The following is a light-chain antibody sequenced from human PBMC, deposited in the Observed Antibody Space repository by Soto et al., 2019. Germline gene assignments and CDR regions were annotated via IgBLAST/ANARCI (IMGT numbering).Light chain of an antibody. CDR3: QQYGSSRWT. V-gene: IGKV3-20*01. CDR1: QSVSSTY. CDR2: AAS. J-gene: IGKJ1*01. Sequence: EIVLTQSPDTLSLFPGERATLSCRASQSVSSTYLAWYQQKPGQAPRPLISAASSRAPGIPDRFSGIGSGTDFTFTISRLEPEDFAVYYCQQYGSSRWTFGQGTKVDIK.